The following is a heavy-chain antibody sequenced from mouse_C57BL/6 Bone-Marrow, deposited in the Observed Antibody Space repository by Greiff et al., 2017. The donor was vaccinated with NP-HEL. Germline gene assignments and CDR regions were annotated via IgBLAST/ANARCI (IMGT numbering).Heavy chain of an antibody. CDR1: GFTFSSYG. Sequence: EVMLVESGGDLVKPGGSLKLSCAASGFTFSSYGMSWVRQTPDQRLEWVATISSGGSYTYYPDSVKGRFTISRDNAKNTLYLQMSSLKSEDTAMYYCARHDYYGSYGAMDYWGQGTSVTVSS. CDR3: ARHDYYGSYGAMDY. J-gene: IGHJ4*01. CDR2: ISSGGSYT. D-gene: IGHD2-1*01. V-gene: IGHV5-6*01.